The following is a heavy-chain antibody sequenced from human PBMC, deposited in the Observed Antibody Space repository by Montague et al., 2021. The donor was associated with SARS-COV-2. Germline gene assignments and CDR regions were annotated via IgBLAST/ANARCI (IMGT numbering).Heavy chain of an antibody. CDR3: ARGAEYYYYGMDV. Sequence: SLRLSCAASGFTFSSYGMHRVRQAPGTGLEWVSSITNNNNYIYYGDSVRGRFTISGDNAKNSLYLQMNNLRAEDTGVYYCARGAEYYYYGMDVWGLGTKVTVSS. CDR1: GFTFSSYG. J-gene: IGHJ6*02. V-gene: IGHV3-21*01. CDR2: ITNNNNYI.